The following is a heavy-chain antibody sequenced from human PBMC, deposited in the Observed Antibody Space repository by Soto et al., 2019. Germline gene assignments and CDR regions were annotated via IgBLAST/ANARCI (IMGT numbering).Heavy chain of an antibody. CDR3: ARDGWYYYGSGSELTNYYYYMDV. CDR2: ISSSSGST. CDR1: GFTFSSYA. J-gene: IGHJ6*03. Sequence: GGSLRLSCAASGFTFSSYAMSWVRQAPGKVLEWVSAISSSSGSTYYADSVKGRFTISRDNAKNPLYLQMKSLRAEDTAVYYCARDGWYYYGSGSELTNYYYYMDVWGKGTTVTVSS. D-gene: IGHD3-10*01. V-gene: IGHV3-23*01.